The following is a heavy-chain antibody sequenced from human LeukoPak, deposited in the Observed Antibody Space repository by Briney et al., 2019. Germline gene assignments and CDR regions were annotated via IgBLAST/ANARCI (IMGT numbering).Heavy chain of an antibody. Sequence: SVKVSCKASGGTFSSYAISWVRQAPGQGLEWMGGIIPIFGTANYAQKFQGRVAITADKSTSTAYMELSSLRSEDTAVYYCARDLKLPGISSSWHDDAFDIWGQGTMVTVSS. CDR3: ARDLKLPGISSSWHDDAFDI. V-gene: IGHV1-69*06. D-gene: IGHD6-13*01. CDR1: GGTFSSYA. CDR2: IIPIFGTA. J-gene: IGHJ3*02.